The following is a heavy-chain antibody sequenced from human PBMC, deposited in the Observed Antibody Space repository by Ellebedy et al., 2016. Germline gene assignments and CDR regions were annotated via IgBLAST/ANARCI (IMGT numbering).Heavy chain of an antibody. V-gene: IGHV3-7*03. D-gene: IGHD5-18*01. Sequence: GESLKISCAVSGFTFSSYWMSWVRQAPGKGLEWVANIKQDGNEKYYVDSGKGRFTMSRDNAKNSLYLQMNSLRAEDTAVYYCARGYNSALDIWGQGTMVSVSS. CDR3: ARGYNSALDI. J-gene: IGHJ3*02. CDR1: GFTFSSYW. CDR2: IKQDGNEK.